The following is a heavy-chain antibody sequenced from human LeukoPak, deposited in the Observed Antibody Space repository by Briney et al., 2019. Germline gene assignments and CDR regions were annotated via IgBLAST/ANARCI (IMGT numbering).Heavy chain of an antibody. CDR3: ARENPRSTRGAFDI. CDR2: INPNSGGT. J-gene: IGHJ3*02. CDR1: GYTFTGYY. V-gene: IGHV1-2*02. Sequence: GASVKVSCKASGYTFTGYYMHWVRQAPGQGLEWMGWINPNSGGTNYAQKFQGRVTMTRDTSISTAYMELSRLRSDDTAVYYCARENPRSTRGAFDIWGQGTMVTVSS.